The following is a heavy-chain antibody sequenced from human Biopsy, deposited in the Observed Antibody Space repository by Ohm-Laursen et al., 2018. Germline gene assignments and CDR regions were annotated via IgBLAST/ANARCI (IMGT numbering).Heavy chain of an antibody. Sequence: ASVKVSCKASGYAFIGSYIHWVLQAPGQGLEWIGHINPHTGVTKYAQKFLDRITMTGDTSINTAYMDLSRLTSADTGIYYCARPSGGVSTIGFDPWGQGTLVIVSS. CDR2: INPHTGVT. CDR1: GYAFIGSY. V-gene: IGHV1-2*05. CDR3: ARPSGGVSTIGFDP. D-gene: IGHD5/OR15-5a*01. J-gene: IGHJ5*02.